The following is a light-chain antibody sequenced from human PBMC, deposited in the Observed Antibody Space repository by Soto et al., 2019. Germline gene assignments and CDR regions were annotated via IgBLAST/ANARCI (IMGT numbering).Light chain of an antibody. J-gene: IGKJ1*01. CDR2: GAS. CDR3: QHYGDSRT. Sequence: EIVLTQSPGTLSLSPGERATLSCRTSHSVDSTHLAWYQQKPGQSPRLLISGASGRATGIRDRFGDSGSGRDFTVTISRLEPEDFAVYYCQHYGDSRTFGQGTKVEVK. V-gene: IGKV3-20*01. CDR1: HSVDSTH.